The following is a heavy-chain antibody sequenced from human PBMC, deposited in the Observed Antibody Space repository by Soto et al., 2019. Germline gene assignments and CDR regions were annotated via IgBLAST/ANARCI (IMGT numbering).Heavy chain of an antibody. Sequence: LSLTCAVYGGSFSGYYWSWIRQPPGKGLEWIGEINHSGSTNYNPSLKSRVTISVDTSKNQFSLKLSSVTAADTAVYYCASPQGWYSPRLGDWFDPWGQGTLVTVSS. V-gene: IGHV4-34*01. CDR1: GGSFSGYY. J-gene: IGHJ5*02. D-gene: IGHD6-19*01. CDR3: ASPQGWYSPRLGDWFDP. CDR2: INHSGST.